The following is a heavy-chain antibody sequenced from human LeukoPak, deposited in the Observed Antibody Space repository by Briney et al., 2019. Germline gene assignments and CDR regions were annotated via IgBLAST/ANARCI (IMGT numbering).Heavy chain of an antibody. J-gene: IGHJ4*02. Sequence: GGSLRLSCAASGFTVSSNYMSWVRQAPGKGLEWVSGISAGGDGTYYADSVKGRFTISRDNFKNTLYLQINSLRAEDTALYYCAKDGRKESNYPYFDYWGQGTLVTVSS. CDR3: AKDGRKESNYPYFDY. CDR1: GFTVSSNY. D-gene: IGHD4-11*01. CDR2: ISAGGDGT. V-gene: IGHV3-23*01.